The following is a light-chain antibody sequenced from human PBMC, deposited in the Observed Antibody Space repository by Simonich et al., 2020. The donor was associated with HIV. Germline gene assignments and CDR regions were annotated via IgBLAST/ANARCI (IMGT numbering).Light chain of an antibody. Sequence: DIVMTQSPDSLAVSLGERATINCKSSRNILYNSNNKNYLAWYQQKPGQPPNLLIYWASTRESGVPDRFSASGSGTDFSLTISSLQPEDFATYYCLQDYNYPWTFGQGTKVEIK. CDR3: LQDYNYPWT. CDR2: WAS. J-gene: IGKJ1*01. V-gene: IGKV4-1*01. CDR1: RNILYNSNNKNY.